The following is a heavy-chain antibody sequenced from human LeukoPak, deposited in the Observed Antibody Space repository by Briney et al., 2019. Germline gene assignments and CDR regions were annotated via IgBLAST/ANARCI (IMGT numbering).Heavy chain of an antibody. CDR3: AREGDNSGYQPFDY. J-gene: IGHJ4*02. V-gene: IGHV1-2*06. CDR2: ISPSSGGT. CDR1: GYTFTGYY. Sequence: GESLKVSCKASGYTFTGYYIHWVRQTPGQGLEWMGRISPSSGGTNYAQKFQGRVTMTRDTSISTAYMELRRLGSDDTAVYYCAREGDNSGYQPFDYWGQGTLITVPS. D-gene: IGHD3-22*01.